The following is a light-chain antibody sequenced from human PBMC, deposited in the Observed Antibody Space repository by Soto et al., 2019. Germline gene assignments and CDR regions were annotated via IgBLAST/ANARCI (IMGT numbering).Light chain of an antibody. CDR3: QQYNSYPWT. J-gene: IGKJ1*01. V-gene: IGKV1-5*03. Sequence: DIQMTQSPSTLSASVGDRVTITCRASQSISGWLAWCQQKLGRAPKLLIYKTSSLEGGVPPRFSGSGSGTEFTLTISSLQPDDFATYYCQQYNSYPWTFGQGTKVEIK. CDR1: QSISGW. CDR2: KTS.